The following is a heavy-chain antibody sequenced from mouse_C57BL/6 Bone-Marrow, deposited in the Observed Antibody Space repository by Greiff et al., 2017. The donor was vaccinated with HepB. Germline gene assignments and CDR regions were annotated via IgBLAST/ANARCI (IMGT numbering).Heavy chain of an antibody. V-gene: IGHV14-3*01. CDR2: IDPANGNT. CDR1: GFNIKNTY. CDR3: ARRTGDYYFDY. J-gene: IGHJ2*01. Sequence: VQLKQSVAELVRPGASVKLSCTASGFNIKNTYMHWVKQRPEQGLEWIGRIDPANGNTKYAPKFQGKATLTVDTSSSTAYMQLSSLTSEDSAVYYCARRTGDYYFDYWGQGTTLTVSS. D-gene: IGHD4-1*01.